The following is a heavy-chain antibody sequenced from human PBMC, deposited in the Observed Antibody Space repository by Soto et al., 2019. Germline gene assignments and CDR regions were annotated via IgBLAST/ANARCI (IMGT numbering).Heavy chain of an antibody. D-gene: IGHD6-13*01. V-gene: IGHV4-39*01. Sequence: PSETLSLTCTVSGGSISSSSYYWGWIRQPPGKGLEWIGSIYYSGSTYYNPSLKSRVTISVDTSKNQFSLKLSSVTAADTAVYYCARQAPAAGKSVLFDYWGQGTLVTVSS. CDR1: GGSISSSSYY. CDR2: IYYSGST. CDR3: ARQAPAAGKSVLFDY. J-gene: IGHJ4*02.